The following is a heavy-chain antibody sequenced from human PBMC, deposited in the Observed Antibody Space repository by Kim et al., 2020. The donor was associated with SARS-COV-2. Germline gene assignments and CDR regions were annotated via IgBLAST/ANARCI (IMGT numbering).Heavy chain of an antibody. J-gene: IGHJ6*02. CDR2: FDPEDGET. V-gene: IGHV1-24*01. Sequence: ASVKVSCKVSGYTLTELSMHWVRQAPGKGLEWMGGFDPEDGETIYAQKFQGRVTMTEDTSTDTAYMELSSLRSEDTAVYYCATDPHPYSWAARFDYGMDVWGQGTTVTVSS. CDR1: GYTLTELS. CDR3: ATDPHPYSWAARFDYGMDV. D-gene: IGHD6-6*01.